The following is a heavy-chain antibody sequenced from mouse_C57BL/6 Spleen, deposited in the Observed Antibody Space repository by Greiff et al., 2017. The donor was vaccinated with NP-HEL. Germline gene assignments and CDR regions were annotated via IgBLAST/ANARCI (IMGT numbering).Heavy chain of an antibody. V-gene: IGHV5-4*01. CDR1: GFTFSSYA. J-gene: IGHJ4*01. CDR3: AREGYYGNFMDY. CDR2: ISDGGSYT. Sequence: EVKLMESGGGLVKPGGSLKLSCAASGFTFSSYAMSWVRQTPEKRLEWVATISDGGSYTYYPDNVKGRFTISRDNAKNNLYLQMSHLKSEDTAMYYCAREGYYGNFMDYWGQGTSVTVSS. D-gene: IGHD1-1*01.